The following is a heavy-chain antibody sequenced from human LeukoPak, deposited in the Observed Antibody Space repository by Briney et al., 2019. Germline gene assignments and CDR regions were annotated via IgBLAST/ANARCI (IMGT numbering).Heavy chain of an antibody. Sequence: RPSETLSLTCAVYGGSFSGYYWSWIRQPPGKGLEWIGEINHSGSTNYNPSLKSRVTISVDTSKNQFSLKLSSVTAADTAVYYCARDSKDILTGYYSYDAFDIWGQGTMVTVSS. V-gene: IGHV4-34*01. D-gene: IGHD3-9*01. CDR1: GGSFSGYY. CDR2: INHSGST. J-gene: IGHJ3*02. CDR3: ARDSKDILTGYYSYDAFDI.